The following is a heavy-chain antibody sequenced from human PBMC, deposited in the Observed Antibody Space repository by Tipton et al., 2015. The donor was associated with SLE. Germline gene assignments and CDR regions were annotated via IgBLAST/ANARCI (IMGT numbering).Heavy chain of an antibody. CDR2: ISGSGGST. CDR3: AKGGSGSYHRGYFDY. V-gene: IGHV3-23*01. Sequence: SLRLSCAASGFTFSSYAMSWVRQAPGKGLEWVSAISGSGGSTYYADSVKGRFTISRDNSKNTLYLQMNSLRAEDTAVYYCAKGGSGSYHRGYFDYWGQGTLVTVSS. CDR1: GFTFSSYA. D-gene: IGHD1-26*01. J-gene: IGHJ4*02.